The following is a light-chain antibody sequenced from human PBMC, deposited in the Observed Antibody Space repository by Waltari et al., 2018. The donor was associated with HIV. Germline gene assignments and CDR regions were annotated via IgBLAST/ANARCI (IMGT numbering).Light chain of an antibody. V-gene: IGLV2-14*03. CDR2: DVN. Sequence: QSALTQPASVSGSPGQSITISCTGTNSDIGVYNFVSWYQQHPGKAPTLLIYDVNRRPSGVSDRVSASKSGNTGSLTISGLQAEDEADYYCSSYTLSSSWVFGGGTKLTVL. CDR3: SSYTLSSSWV. CDR1: NSDIGVYNF. J-gene: IGLJ3*02.